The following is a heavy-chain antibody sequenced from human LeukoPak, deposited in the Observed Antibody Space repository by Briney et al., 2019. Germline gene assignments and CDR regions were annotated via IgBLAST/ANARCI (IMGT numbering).Heavy chain of an antibody. CDR3: AHSRYYGSGSYGEYYFDY. V-gene: IGHV2-5*02. CDR2: IYWDDDK. CDR1: GFSLSTSRVG. Sequence: GSGPTLVNPTQTLTLTCTFSGFSLSTSRVGVGWIRQPPGKALEWLALIYWDDDKRYSPSLKSRLTITKDTSKNQVVLTMTNMDPVDTATYYCAHSRYYGSGSYGEYYFDYWGQGTLVTVSS. J-gene: IGHJ4*02. D-gene: IGHD3-10*01.